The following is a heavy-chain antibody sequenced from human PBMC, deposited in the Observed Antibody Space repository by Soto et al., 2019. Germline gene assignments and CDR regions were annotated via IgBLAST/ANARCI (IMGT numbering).Heavy chain of an antibody. Sequence: PSETLSLTCTVSGGSITTYYWSWIRQPPGKGLEWIGFMYYRGNTYYNPSLKSRVTISIDRSKNQFSLKLSSVTAADTAVYYCARVPDYWGQGILVTVSS. CDR3: ARVPDY. D-gene: IGHD2-2*01. CDR1: GGSITTYY. CDR2: MYYRGNT. J-gene: IGHJ4*02. V-gene: IGHV4-59*12.